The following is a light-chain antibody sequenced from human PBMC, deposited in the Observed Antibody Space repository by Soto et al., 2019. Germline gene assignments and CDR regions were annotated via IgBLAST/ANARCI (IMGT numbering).Light chain of an antibody. CDR1: QTVSSSF. Sequence: EIVLTQSPGTVSLSPGERATLSCRASQTVSSSFLAWYQQKPGQAPRLLIYGASTRATGIPDRFSGSGSGTDFTLTISRLEPEDFAVYYCHQYGSSPWTFGQGTKVDIK. V-gene: IGKV3-20*01. J-gene: IGKJ1*01. CDR2: GAS. CDR3: HQYGSSPWT.